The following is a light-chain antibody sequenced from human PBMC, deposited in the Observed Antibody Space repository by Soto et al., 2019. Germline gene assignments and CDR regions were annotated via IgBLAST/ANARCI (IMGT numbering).Light chain of an antibody. V-gene: IGKV3-20*01. J-gene: IGKJ2*01. CDR1: HIVPSTH. Sequence: EMVLTQSPGTMYLAPGERATLSCRARHIVPSTHLAWYQQRPGQAPRLLMSGASSRATGLPDRFSGGGSGTDFTLTISGLDTEDFAVYYCQQFGTSPYTFGQGTKREIK. CDR3: QQFGTSPYT. CDR2: GAS.